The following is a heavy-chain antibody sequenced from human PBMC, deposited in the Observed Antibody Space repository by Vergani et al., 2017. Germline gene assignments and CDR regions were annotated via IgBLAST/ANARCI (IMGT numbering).Heavy chain of an antibody. CDR1: EFTFSNYA. CDR2: IWYDGSNK. J-gene: IGHJ6*03. V-gene: IGHV3-33*08. Sequence: VQLLESGGGLVQPGGSLRLTCAASEFTFSNYAMNWVRQAPGKGLEWVAVIWYDGSNKYYGDSVKGRFTISRDNSMDTLYLQMNGLRAEDTAVYYCARGAGYCSSTSCPPTLRNYYYYMDVWGKGTTVTVSS. D-gene: IGHD2-2*01. CDR3: ARGAGYCSSTSCPPTLRNYYYYMDV.